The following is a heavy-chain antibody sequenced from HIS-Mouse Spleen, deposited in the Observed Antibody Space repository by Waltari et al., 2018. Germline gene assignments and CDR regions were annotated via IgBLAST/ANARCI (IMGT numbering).Heavy chain of an antibody. Sequence: QLQLQESGPGLVKPSETLSLTCTVSGGSISSSSYYWGWIRQPPGKGLEGIGSIYYSGSTYYNPPLQSRVTISVDTAKNQFSLKLSSVTAADTAVYYCAREIPYSSSWYDWYFDLWGRGTLVTVSS. D-gene: IGHD6-13*01. CDR1: GGSISSSSYY. CDR3: AREIPYSSSWYDWYFDL. V-gene: IGHV4-39*07. J-gene: IGHJ2*01. CDR2: IYYSGST.